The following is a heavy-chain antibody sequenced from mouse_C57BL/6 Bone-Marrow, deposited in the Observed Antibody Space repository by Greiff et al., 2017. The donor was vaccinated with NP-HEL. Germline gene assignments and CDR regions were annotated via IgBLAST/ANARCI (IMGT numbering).Heavy chain of an antibody. Sequence: EVKLMKSGGGLVQPGESLKLSCESNEYEFPSHDMSWVRKTPEKRLELVAAINSDGGSTYYPDTMERRFIISRDNTKKTLYLQMSSLRSEDTALYYCARPTIVTAWFAYWGQGTLVTVSA. CDR3: ARPTIVTAWFAY. CDR2: INSDGGST. V-gene: IGHV5-2*01. CDR1: EYEFPSHD. D-gene: IGHD2-5*01. J-gene: IGHJ3*01.